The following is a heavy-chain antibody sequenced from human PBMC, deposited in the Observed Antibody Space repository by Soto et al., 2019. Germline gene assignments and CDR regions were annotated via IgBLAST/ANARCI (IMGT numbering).Heavy chain of an antibody. D-gene: IGHD2-15*01. CDR3: ARARGARYFDY. J-gene: IGHJ4*02. CDR2: IYYSGST. V-gene: IGHV4-30-4*01. CDR1: GGSISSGDYY. Sequence: SETLSLTCTVSGGSISSGDYYRSWIRQPPGKGLEWIGYIYYSGSTYYNPSLKSRVTISVDTSKNQFSLKLSSVTAADTAVYYCARARGARYFDYWGQGTLVTVSS.